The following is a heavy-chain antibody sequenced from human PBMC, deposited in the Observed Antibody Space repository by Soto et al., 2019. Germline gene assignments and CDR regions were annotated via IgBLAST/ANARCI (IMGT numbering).Heavy chain of an antibody. J-gene: IGHJ6*02. Sequence: GSGKVSCKAPGYIFFYYGIAWGRQAPGQRREWKGWNSPYTGNKHSATKKQGRLTMTTDTTHSTAYMDLGSLTSDDTAVYYCVMVDNYVTPTPQDVWGQGTTVTVSS. CDR3: VMVDNYVTPTPQDV. V-gene: IGHV1-18*01. D-gene: IGHD3-16*01. CDR1: GYIFFYYG. CDR2: NSPYTGNK.